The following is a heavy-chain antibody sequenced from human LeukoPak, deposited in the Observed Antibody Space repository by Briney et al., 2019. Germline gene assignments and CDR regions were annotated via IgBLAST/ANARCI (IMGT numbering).Heavy chain of an antibody. V-gene: IGHV3-73*01. D-gene: IGHD6-6*01. CDR2: IRSKANSYAT. Sequence: GGSLRLSCAASGFTFSGSAMHWVRQASGKGLEWVGRIRSKANSYATAYAASVKGRFTISRDDSKNTAYLQMNSLKTEDTAVYYCTRQASIAARGGDYWGQGTLVTVSS. CDR1: GFTFSGSA. J-gene: IGHJ4*02. CDR3: TRQASIAARGGDY.